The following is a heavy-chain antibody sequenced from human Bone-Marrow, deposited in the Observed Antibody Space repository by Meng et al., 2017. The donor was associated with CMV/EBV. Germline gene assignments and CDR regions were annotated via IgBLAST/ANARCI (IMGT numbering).Heavy chain of an antibody. CDR2: IYSGGST. CDR1: GFTVSSNY. V-gene: IGHV3-53*01. D-gene: IGHD1-1*01. Sequence: GESLKISCAASGFTVSSNYMSWVRQAPGKGLEWVSVIYSGGSTYYADSVKGRFTISRDNSKNTLYLQMNSLRTEDTAVYYCARVWTRYLIRSWVQGPLVPVSS. J-gene: IGHJ5*02. CDR3: ARVWTRYLIRS.